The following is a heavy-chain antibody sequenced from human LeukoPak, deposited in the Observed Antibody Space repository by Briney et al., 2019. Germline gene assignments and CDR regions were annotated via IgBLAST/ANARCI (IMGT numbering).Heavy chain of an antibody. CDR3: ARHKLLWFGELWGDFDY. D-gene: IGHD3-10*01. CDR2: IYYSGST. J-gene: IGHJ4*02. CDR1: GGSISSSSYY. Sequence: SETLSLTCTVSGGSISSSSYYWGWIRQPPGKGLEWIGSIYYSGSTNYNPSLKSRVTISVDTSKNQFSLKLSSVTAADTAVYYCARHKLLWFGELWGDFDYWGQGTLVTVSS. V-gene: IGHV4-39*01.